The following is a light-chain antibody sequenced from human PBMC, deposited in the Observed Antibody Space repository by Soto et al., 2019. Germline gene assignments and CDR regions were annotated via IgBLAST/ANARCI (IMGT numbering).Light chain of an antibody. J-gene: IGLJ2*01. CDR3: QTWGTGIVI. CDR1: SGHSNYA. Sequence: QSVLTQSPSASASLGASVKLTCTLSSGHSNYAIAWHQQQPEKGPRYLMKLNRDGSHSKGDGIPNRFSGSSSGAERYLTISSLQSEDEADYYCQTWGTGIVILGGGTQLTVL. CDR2: LNRDGSH. V-gene: IGLV4-69*01.